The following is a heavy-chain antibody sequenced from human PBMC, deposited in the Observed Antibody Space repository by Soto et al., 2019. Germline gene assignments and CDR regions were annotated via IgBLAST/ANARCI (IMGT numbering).Heavy chain of an antibody. V-gene: IGHV4-34*01. D-gene: IGHD2-15*01. J-gene: IGHJ5*02. CDR3: ARERLGGSWYNWIDP. Sequence: SETLSLTCAVYGGSFSGYYWSWIRQPPGKGLEWIGEINHSGSTNYNPSLKSRVTISVDTSKNQFSLKLSSVTAADTAVYYCARERLGGSWYNWIDPWGQGTLVTVSS. CDR1: GGSFSGYY. CDR2: INHSGST.